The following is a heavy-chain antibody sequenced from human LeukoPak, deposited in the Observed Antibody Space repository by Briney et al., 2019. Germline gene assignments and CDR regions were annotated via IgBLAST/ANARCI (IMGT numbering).Heavy chain of an antibody. CDR3: ARDSGLGPTWHPFDH. CDR1: GYNFTDYY. D-gene: IGHD1-26*01. V-gene: IGHV1-2*02. Sequence: GASVKVSCKASGYNFTDYYIHWVRQAPGQGLEWMGWINPKSGGTNYAQKFRGRVTMTRDTSISTAYMELSGLRSDDTAVYYCARDSGLGPTWHPFDHWGQGTPVTVSP. J-gene: IGHJ4*02. CDR2: INPKSGGT.